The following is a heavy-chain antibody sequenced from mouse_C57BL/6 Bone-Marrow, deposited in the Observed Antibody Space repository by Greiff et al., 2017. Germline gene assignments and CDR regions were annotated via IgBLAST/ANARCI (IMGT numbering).Heavy chain of an antibody. CDR1: GFNIKDDY. Sequence: EVQLVESGAELVRPGASVKLSCTASGFNIKDDYMHWVKQRPEQGLEWIGWIDPENGDTEYASKFQGKATITADTSSNTAYLQLSSLTSEDTAVYYCTTEANGNSAYRGQETLVAVSA. CDR3: TTEANGNSAY. D-gene: IGHD4-1*01. CDR2: IDPENGDT. J-gene: IGHJ3*01. V-gene: IGHV14-4*01.